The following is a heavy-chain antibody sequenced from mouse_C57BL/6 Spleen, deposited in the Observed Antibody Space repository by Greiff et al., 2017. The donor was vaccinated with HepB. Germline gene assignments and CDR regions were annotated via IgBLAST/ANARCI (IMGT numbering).Heavy chain of an antibody. D-gene: IGHD4-1*01. Sequence: VQLQQSGAELVRPGASVTLSCKASGYTFTDYEMHWVKQTPVHGLEWIGAIDPETGGTAYNQKFKGKAILTADKSSSTAYMELRSLTSEDSAVYYCTRGLGYFDYWGQSTTLTVSS. CDR2: IDPETGGT. CDR3: TRGLGYFDY. J-gene: IGHJ2*01. CDR1: GYTFTDYE. V-gene: IGHV1-15*01.